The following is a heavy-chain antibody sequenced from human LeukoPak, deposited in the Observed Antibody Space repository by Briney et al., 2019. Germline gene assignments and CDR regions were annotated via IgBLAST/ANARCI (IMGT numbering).Heavy chain of an antibody. D-gene: IGHD2-2*02. CDR3: ARVPIVVVPAAIFD. J-gene: IGHJ4*02. Sequence: GASVKVSCKASGGTFSSYAISWVRQAPGQGLEWMGGIIPIFGTANYAQKFQGRVTITTDESTSTAYMELSSLRSDDTAVYYCARVPIVVVPAAIFDWGQGTLVTVSS. CDR1: GGTFSSYA. V-gene: IGHV1-69*05. CDR2: IIPIFGTA.